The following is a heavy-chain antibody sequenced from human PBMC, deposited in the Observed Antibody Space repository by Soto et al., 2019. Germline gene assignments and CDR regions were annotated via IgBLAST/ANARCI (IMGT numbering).Heavy chain of an antibody. CDR2: INQDGSER. Sequence: EVQLVESGGGLVQPGGSLRLSCAASGFTFSTHWMTWVRQPPGKGLEWVANINQDGSERYYVDSVRGRFTISRDNAKNSLYLQMNILRAEDTAVYYCVCGGNFFVYWGQGTLVTVSP. CDR3: VCGGNFFVY. J-gene: IGHJ4*02. V-gene: IGHV3-7*01. D-gene: IGHD3-16*01. CDR1: GFTFSTHW.